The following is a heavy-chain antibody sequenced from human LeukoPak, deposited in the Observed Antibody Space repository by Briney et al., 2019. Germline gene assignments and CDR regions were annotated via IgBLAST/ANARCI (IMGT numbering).Heavy chain of an antibody. Sequence: SEALSLTCTVSVGSISRRVYYWTSIRQHPGKGLGWMRYIYYGGSTYYNPSLKSRVTISVDTSNNQFSLRLSSVTAADTAVYYCARAVYFVSGTYDRVHFDFWGQGTLVAVSS. J-gene: IGHJ4*02. CDR1: VGSISRRVYY. V-gene: IGHV4-31*03. CDR2: IYYGGST. CDR3: ARAVYFVSGTYDRVHFDF. D-gene: IGHD3-10*01.